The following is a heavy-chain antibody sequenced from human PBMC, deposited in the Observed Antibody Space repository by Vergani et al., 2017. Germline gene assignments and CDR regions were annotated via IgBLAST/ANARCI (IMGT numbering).Heavy chain of an antibody. V-gene: IGHV3-21*01. CDR2: ISSSSSYI. J-gene: IGHJ4*02. CDR1: GFTFSSYS. D-gene: IGHD1-26*01. Sequence: EVQLVESGGGLVKPGGSLRLSCAASGFTFSSYSMNWVRQAPGKGLEWVSSISSSSSYIYYGDSVKGRFTISRDSAKNSLYLQMNSLRAEDTAVYYCARVSGGVHFDYWGQGTLVTVSS. CDR3: ARVSGGVHFDY.